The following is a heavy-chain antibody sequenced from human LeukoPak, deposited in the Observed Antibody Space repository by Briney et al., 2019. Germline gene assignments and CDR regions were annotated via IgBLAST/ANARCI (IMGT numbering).Heavy chain of an antibody. J-gene: IGHJ3*02. Sequence: SETLSLTCAVYGGSFSGYYWSWIRQPPGKGLEWIGEINHSGSTNYNPSLKSRVTISVDTSKNQFSLKLSSVTAADTAVYYCARRSRMATKAFDIWGQGTMVTVSS. CDR2: INHSGST. CDR3: ARRSRMATKAFDI. V-gene: IGHV4-34*01. D-gene: IGHD5-12*01. CDR1: GGSFSGYY.